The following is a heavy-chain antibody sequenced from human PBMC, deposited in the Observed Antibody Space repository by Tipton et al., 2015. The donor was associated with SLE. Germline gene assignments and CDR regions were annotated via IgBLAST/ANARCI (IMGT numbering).Heavy chain of an antibody. D-gene: IGHD7-27*01. J-gene: IGHJ4*02. CDR1: GGSINSGAYY. CDR3: ARCMGTGDLPLDY. V-gene: IGHV4-31*02. CDR2: IYYSGST. Sequence: LRLSCTVSGGSINSGAYYWGWIRQHPGKGLEWIGYIYYSGSTYYNPSLKSRVTISLDTSKNQFSLRLSSVTAADTALYYCARCMGTGDLPLDYWGQGILVTVSS.